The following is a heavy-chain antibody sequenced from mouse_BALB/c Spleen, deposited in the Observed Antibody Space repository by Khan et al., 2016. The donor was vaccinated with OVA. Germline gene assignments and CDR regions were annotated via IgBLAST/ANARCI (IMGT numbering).Heavy chain of an antibody. Sequence: QVQLQQSGAELVKAGASVKMSCKASGYTFTSYWMHWVKQRLGQGLEWFAETNPTNGRTYYNEKFKSKATLTVDKSSHTAYMLSSVPTFEDTAVYYCARIKKIVATYFDYWGQGTTLTVSS. CDR2: TNPTNGRT. D-gene: IGHD1-1*01. J-gene: IGHJ2*01. CDR1: GYTFTSYW. V-gene: IGHV1S81*02. CDR3: ARIKKIVATYFDY.